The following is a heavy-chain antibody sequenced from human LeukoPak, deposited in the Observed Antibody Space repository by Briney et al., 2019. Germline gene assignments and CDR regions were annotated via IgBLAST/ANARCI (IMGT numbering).Heavy chain of an antibody. V-gene: IGHV1-18*04. CDR1: GYTFTSYG. J-gene: IGHJ6*04. CDR2: ISAYNGNT. Sequence: ASVKVSCKASGYTFTSYGISWVRQAPGQGLEWMGWISAYNGNTNYAQKLQGRVTMTTDTSTSTAYMELRSLRSDDTAVYYCARTSSSWEYYYYGMDVWGKGTTDTVSS. CDR3: ARTSSSWEYYYYGMDV. D-gene: IGHD6-13*01.